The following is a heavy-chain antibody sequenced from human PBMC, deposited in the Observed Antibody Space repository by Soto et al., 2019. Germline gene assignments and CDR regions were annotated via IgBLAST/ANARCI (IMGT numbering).Heavy chain of an antibody. CDR2: INPNSGGT. V-gene: IGHV1-2*04. Sequence: ASVKVSWKSSGYTFTGYYIHWVRQAPGQGLECMGWINPNSGGTNYAQKFQGWVTMTRDTSISTAYMELSRLRSDDTAVYYCARDAEDYYGSGKGEYYYYGMDVWGQGTTVTVSS. CDR3: ARDAEDYYGSGKGEYYYYGMDV. D-gene: IGHD3-10*01. J-gene: IGHJ6*02. CDR1: GYTFTGYY.